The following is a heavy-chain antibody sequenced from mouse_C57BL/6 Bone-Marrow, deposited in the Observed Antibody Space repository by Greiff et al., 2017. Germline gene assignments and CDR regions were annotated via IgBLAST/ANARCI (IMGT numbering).Heavy chain of an antibody. V-gene: IGHV14-4*01. J-gene: IGHJ3*01. CDR3: TTEWLLPWFAY. D-gene: IGHD2-3*01. CDR1: GFNIKDDY. CDR2: IDPENGDT. Sequence: QQSGAELVRPGASVKLSCTASGFNIKDDYMHWVKQRPEQGLEWIGWIDPENGDTEYASKFQGKATITADTSSNTAYLQLSSLTSEDTAVYYCTTEWLLPWFAYWGQGTLVTVSA.